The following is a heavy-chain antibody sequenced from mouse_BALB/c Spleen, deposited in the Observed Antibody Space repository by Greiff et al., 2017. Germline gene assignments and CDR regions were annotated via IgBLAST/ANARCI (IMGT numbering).Heavy chain of an antibody. V-gene: IGHV14-3*02. CDR1: GFNIKDTY. D-gene: IGHD1-1*01. CDR2: IDPANGNT. CDR3: ARYYGSRKDY. Sequence: EVQVVESGAELVKPGASVKLSCTASGFNIKDTYMHWVKQRPEQGLEWIGRIDPANGNTKYDPKFQGKATITADTSSNTAYLQLSSLTSEDTAVYYCARYYGSRKDYWGQGTTLTVSS. J-gene: IGHJ2*01.